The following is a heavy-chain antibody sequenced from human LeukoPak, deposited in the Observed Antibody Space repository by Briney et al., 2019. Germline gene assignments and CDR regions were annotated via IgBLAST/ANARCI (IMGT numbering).Heavy chain of an antibody. D-gene: IGHD4-17*01. CDR2: ISTSSSTI. Sequence: TGGSLRLSCAASGFIFSNFGMSWVRQAPGKGLEWVSYISTSSSTIYYADSVKGRFTISRDNAKNSLYLQMNSLRDEDTAVYYCARGYGDYRYWGQGTLVTVSS. CDR3: ARGYGDYRY. J-gene: IGHJ4*02. V-gene: IGHV3-48*02. CDR1: GFIFSNFG.